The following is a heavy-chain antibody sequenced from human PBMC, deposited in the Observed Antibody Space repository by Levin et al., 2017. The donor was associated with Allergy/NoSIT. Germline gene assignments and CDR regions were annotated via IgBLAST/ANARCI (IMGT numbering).Heavy chain of an antibody. CDR2: IYYSGST. V-gene: IGHV4-59*01. CDR1: GGSISSYY. CDR3: AREYSSSWYGPYFGY. Sequence: SETLSLTCTVSGGSISSYYWSWIRQPPGKGLEWIGYIYYSGSTNYNPSLKSRVTISVDTSKNQFSLKLSSVTAADTAVYYCAREYSSSWYGPYFGYWGQGTLVTVSS. D-gene: IGHD6-13*01. J-gene: IGHJ4*02.